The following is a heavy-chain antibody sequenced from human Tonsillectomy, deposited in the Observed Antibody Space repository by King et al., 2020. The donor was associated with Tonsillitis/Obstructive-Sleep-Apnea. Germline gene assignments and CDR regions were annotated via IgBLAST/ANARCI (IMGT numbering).Heavy chain of an antibody. Sequence: VQLVQSGAEVKKPGESLRISCKGSGYTFTSYWITWVRQMPGKGLEWMGRIDPSDSYTNYSPSFQGHVTISADKSISTAYLQWSSLKASDTAMYYCARPPGGSYQDVAFDIWGQGTMVTVSS. V-gene: IGHV5-10-1*03. D-gene: IGHD1-26*01. J-gene: IGHJ3*02. CDR1: GYTFTSYW. CDR3: ARPPGGSYQDVAFDI. CDR2: IDPSDSYT.